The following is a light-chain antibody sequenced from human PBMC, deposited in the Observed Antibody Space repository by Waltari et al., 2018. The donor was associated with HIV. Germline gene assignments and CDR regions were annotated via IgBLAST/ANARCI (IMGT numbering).Light chain of an antibody. J-gene: IGLJ3*02. Sequence: SALTQPRSVSGSPGQSVTLSCTGTSSDVGGYNPVSWYQQHPGKAPKFLIYDVSKRPSGVPDRFSGSKSGNTASLTISGLQAEDEADYYCCSYAGNYTLVFGGGTKLTVL. V-gene: IGLV2-11*01. CDR2: DVS. CDR3: CSYAGNYTLV. CDR1: SSDVGGYNP.